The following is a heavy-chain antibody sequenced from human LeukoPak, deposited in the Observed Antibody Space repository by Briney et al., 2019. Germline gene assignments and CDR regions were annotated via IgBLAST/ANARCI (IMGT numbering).Heavy chain of an antibody. J-gene: IGHJ6*03. CDR3: TRPYYYYMDV. CDR2: INHNGGT. Sequence: SETLSLTFAVYGGSFTDYSWTWIRQPPGKGLEWIGEINHNGGTNYNPSLKSRVTISVDKSKNQFSLNLSSVTAADTAVYYCTRPYYYYMDVWGKGTTVTVSS. CDR1: GGSFTDYS. V-gene: IGHV4-34*01.